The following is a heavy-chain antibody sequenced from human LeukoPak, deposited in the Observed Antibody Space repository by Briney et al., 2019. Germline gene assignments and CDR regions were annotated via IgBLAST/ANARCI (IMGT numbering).Heavy chain of an antibody. CDR2: INPNSGGT. D-gene: IGHD6-13*01. CDR1: GYTFTGYY. J-gene: IGHJ6*03. Sequence: ASVKVSCKASGYTFTGYYMHWVRQAPGQGLEWMGWINPNSGGTNYAQKFQGRVIMTRDTSISTAYMEMSRLRSDDTAVYYCARGAIAAAGTSGYYYYMDVWGKGTTVTVSS. CDR3: ARGAIAAAGTSGYYYYMDV. V-gene: IGHV1-2*02.